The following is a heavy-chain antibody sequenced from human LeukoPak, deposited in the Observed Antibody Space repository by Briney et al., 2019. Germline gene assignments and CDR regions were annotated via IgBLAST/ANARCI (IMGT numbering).Heavy chain of an antibody. V-gene: IGHV5-51*01. D-gene: IGHD5-18*01. CDR2: IYPGDADT. CDR3: GRVDSYEAFDI. J-gene: IGHJ3*02. Sequence: HGESLKISCKGSGYSFTSYWIGWVRQMPGKGLEWMGIIYPGDADTRYSPSFQGQVTFSADKSVSTAYLQWSSLKASDTAMYYCGRVDSYEAFDIWGQGTMVTVSS. CDR1: GYSFTSYW.